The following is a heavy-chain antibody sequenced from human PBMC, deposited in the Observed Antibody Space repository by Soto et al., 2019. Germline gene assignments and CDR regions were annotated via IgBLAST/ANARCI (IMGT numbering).Heavy chain of an antibody. Sequence: QVQLQESGPGLVKPSQTLSLTCTVSGGSISSGGYYWSWIRQHPGKVLEWIGYIYYSGSTYYNPSLKSRVTISVDTSKNQFSLKLTSVTAADTAGDYCARAPKTCYYGSGTYSSSFAYWGQGTLVTVSS. CDR2: IYYSGST. V-gene: IGHV4-31*03. CDR1: GGSISSGGYY. J-gene: IGHJ4*02. CDR3: ARAPKTCYYGSGTYSSSFAY. D-gene: IGHD3-10*01.